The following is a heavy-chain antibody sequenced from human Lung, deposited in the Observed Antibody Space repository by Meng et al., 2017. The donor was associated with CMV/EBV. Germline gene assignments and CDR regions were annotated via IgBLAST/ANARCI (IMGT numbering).Heavy chain of an antibody. CDR1: GYTFSRYG. J-gene: IGHJ3*02. V-gene: IGHV1-18*01. Sequence: ASVXVSCKASGYTFSRYGISWVRQAPGQGLEWLGWVGGCDGDTNYAPELQGRVTMTTDTSTNTVYMELRSLRSDDTAVYYCARDWECLDRSDVFDIWGQGXMVTVSS. D-gene: IGHD3-9*01. CDR3: ARDWECLDRSDVFDI. CDR2: VGGCDGDT.